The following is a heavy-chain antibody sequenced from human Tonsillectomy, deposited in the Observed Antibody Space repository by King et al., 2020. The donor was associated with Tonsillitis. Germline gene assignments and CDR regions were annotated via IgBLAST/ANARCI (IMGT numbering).Heavy chain of an antibody. Sequence: EVQLVESGGGVVRPGGSLRLSCAASGFIFEDYGLSWVRQAPGKGLEWLSGLNWNGASTGFADSVKGRFTISRDNAKNSLYLHMNSLRAEDTALYYCARRASAVTWWYFDLWGRGTLVTVSS. CDR1: GFIFEDYG. CDR2: LNWNGAST. D-gene: IGHD4-17*01. V-gene: IGHV3-20*04. J-gene: IGHJ2*01. CDR3: ARRASAVTWWYFDL.